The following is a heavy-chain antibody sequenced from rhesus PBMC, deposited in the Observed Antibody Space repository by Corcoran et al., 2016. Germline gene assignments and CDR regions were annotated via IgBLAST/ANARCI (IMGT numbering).Heavy chain of an antibody. D-gene: IGHD2-21*01. V-gene: IGHV3S25*01. CDR1: GFTFSDFW. CDR3: TKEVGSD. CDR2: IIGDGTIT. J-gene: IGHJ4*01. Sequence: EVHLVESGGGLAKPGGSLRLSCAASGFTFSDFWMNWVRQAPGRGLEWVSTIIGDGTITYYAASVKGRFTISRDNSKNTLSLQINSLRAEDTAVYYCTKEVGSDWGQGVLVTVSS.